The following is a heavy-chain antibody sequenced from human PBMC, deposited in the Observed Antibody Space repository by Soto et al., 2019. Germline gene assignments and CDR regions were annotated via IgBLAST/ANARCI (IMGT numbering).Heavy chain of an antibody. Sequence: VASVKVSCKASGYTFTGYYMHWVRQAPGQGLEWMGWINPNSGGTNYAQKFQGRVTMTRDTSISTAYMELSRLRSDDTAVYYCARWGKKIEYYYDSSGYYGGFFDYWGQGTLVTVSS. CDR2: INPNSGGT. CDR3: ARWGKKIEYYYDSSGYYGGFFDY. V-gene: IGHV1-2*02. D-gene: IGHD3-22*01. CDR1: GYTFTGYY. J-gene: IGHJ4*02.